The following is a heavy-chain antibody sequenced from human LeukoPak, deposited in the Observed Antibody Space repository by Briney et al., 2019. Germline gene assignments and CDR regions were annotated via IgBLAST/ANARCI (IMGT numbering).Heavy chain of an antibody. V-gene: IGHV3-23*01. Sequence: GGSLRLSCAASGFTFSSYAMSWVRQAPGKGLEWVSAISGSGGSTYYADSVKGRFTISRDNSKNTLYLQMNSLRAEDTAVYYCAKVNYDFWSGYPDYWGQGTLVTVSS. CDR1: GFTFSSYA. J-gene: IGHJ4*02. CDR2: ISGSGGST. D-gene: IGHD3-3*01. CDR3: AKVNYDFWSGYPDY.